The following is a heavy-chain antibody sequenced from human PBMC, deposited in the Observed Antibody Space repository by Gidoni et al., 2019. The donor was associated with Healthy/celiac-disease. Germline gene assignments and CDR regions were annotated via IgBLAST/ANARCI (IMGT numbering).Heavy chain of an antibody. D-gene: IGHD5-12*01. CDR3: ARDGYSGYDLQPFDY. J-gene: IGHJ4*02. CDR1: GFTFRDSY. CDR2: ISSSGSTI. Sequence: QVQLVESGGGLVKPGGYLRLSCAAPGFTFRDSYMSWIRQAPGKGLEWVSYISSSGSTIYYADSVKGRFTISRDNAKNSLYLQMNSLRAEDTAVYYCARDGYSGYDLQPFDYWGQGTLVTVSS. V-gene: IGHV3-11*01.